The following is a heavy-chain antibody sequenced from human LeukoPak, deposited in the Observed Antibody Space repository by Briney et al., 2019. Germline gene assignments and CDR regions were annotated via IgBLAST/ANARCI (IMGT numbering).Heavy chain of an antibody. CDR1: GFTFSSYG. V-gene: IGHV3-30*18. D-gene: IGHD3-10*01. CDR3: ANRHGSESSYNGENYYSFGMDV. Sequence: GGSLRLSCAASGFTFSSYGMHWVRQAPGKGLEWVAAISYDGSNKYYADSVKGRFTISRDNSKDTLYLKMNSLRTEETAVYYCANRHGSESSYNGENYYSFGMDVWGKGTTVTVSS. CDR2: ISYDGSNK. J-gene: IGHJ6*04.